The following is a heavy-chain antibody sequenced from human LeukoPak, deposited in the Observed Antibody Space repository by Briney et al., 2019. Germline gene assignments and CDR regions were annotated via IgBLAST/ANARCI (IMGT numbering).Heavy chain of an antibody. CDR2: IYYSGST. CDR3: AREMSDYYDSSGFIYYYYGMDV. J-gene: IGHJ6*02. D-gene: IGHD3-22*01. V-gene: IGHV4-59*01. Sequence: PSETLSLTCTVSGGSISSYYWSWIRQPPGKGLEWIGYIYYSGSTNYNPPLKSRVTISVDTSKNQFSLKLSSVTAADTAVYYCAREMSDYYDSSGFIYYYYGMDVWGQGTTVTVSS. CDR1: GGSISSYY.